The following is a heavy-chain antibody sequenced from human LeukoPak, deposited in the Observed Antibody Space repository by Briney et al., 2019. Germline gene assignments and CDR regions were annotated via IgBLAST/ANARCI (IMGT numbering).Heavy chain of an antibody. J-gene: IGHJ2*01. CDR2: ISGNGDST. V-gene: IGHV3-23*01. CDR1: GFTFSSYA. CDR3: AKGGHFSFFDV. Sequence: GGSLRLSCAASGFTFSSYAMNWVRQAPGKGLEWVSTISGNGDSTFYADSVKGRFTISRDNSKNTHYLQMNSLRLEDTALYYCAKGGHFSFFDVWGRGTLVTVSS.